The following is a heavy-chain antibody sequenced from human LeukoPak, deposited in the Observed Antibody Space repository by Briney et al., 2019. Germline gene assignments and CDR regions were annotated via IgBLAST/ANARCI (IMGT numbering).Heavy chain of an antibody. CDR3: ARAYTGSFSGTLQY. Sequence: GGSLRLSCAASGFTFSDYYMTWIRQAPGKGLEWVSYISPSGITTYYTDSVKGRFTISRDNAKSSLSLQINSLRVDDTALYYCARAYTGSFSGTLQYWGRGTLVTVSS. CDR2: ISPSGITT. J-gene: IGHJ4*02. CDR1: GFTFSDYY. D-gene: IGHD1-26*01. V-gene: IGHV3-11*04.